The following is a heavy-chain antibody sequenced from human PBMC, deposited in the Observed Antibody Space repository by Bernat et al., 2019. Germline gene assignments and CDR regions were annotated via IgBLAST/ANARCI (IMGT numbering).Heavy chain of an antibody. CDR3: ARVRIYSSSGPFDY. CDR2: IAWNGGSS. Sequence: VQLVDSGGGVARPGGSLRLSCAASGFIFDDYGMSWVRQAPGKGLEWVSGIAWNGGSSSYADSVRGRFTISRDNARNSLYLQMNSLRAEDTALYYCARVRIYSSSGPFDYWGQGTLVTVSS. CDR1: GFIFDDYG. D-gene: IGHD6-6*01. V-gene: IGHV3-20*04. J-gene: IGHJ4*02.